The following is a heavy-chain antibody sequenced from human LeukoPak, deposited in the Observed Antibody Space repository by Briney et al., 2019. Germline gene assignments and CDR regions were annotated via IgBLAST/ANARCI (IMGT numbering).Heavy chain of an antibody. CDR3: AKAAGDWYFDL. V-gene: IGHV3-9*01. J-gene: IGHJ2*01. CDR2: ISWNSGSI. CDR1: GFTFDDYA. D-gene: IGHD6-19*01. Sequence: GRSLRLSCAASGFTFDDYAMHWVRQAPGKGLEWVSGISWNSGSIGYADSVKGRFTISRDNAKNSLYLQMNSLRAEDTALYYCAKAAGDWYFDLWGRGTLVSVSS.